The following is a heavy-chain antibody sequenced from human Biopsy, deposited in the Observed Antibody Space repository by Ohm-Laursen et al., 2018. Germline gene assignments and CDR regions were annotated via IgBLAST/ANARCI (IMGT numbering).Heavy chain of an antibody. D-gene: IGHD5-18*01. V-gene: IGHV3-30*02. CDR1: GFTFSNYG. CDR2: IFYDGSNT. Sequence: GSLRLSCAASGFTFSNYGMQWVRQAPGKGLEWVAFIFYDGSNTYYADSVKGRFTISRDNSRDTLYLQMSSLRAEDTAVYYCAKDRYIYTPIGGFSMDVWGQGTTVTVSS. J-gene: IGHJ6*02. CDR3: AKDRYIYTPIGGFSMDV.